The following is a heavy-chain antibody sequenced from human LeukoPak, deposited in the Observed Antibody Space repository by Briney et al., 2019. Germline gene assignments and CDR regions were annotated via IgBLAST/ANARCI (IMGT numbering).Heavy chain of an antibody. D-gene: IGHD5-12*01. Sequence: PSQTLSLTCTVSGDSINSGAYYWGWIRQSPGKGLEWTGYINYSGTTYYNPSLKSRITMSLDTSKNQVSLTLSSVTAADTAVYYCVRDDSGYGRNHYWGQGTLVTVSS. J-gene: IGHJ4*02. V-gene: IGHV4-30-4*01. CDR1: GDSINSGAYY. CDR2: INYSGTT. CDR3: VRDDSGYGRNHY.